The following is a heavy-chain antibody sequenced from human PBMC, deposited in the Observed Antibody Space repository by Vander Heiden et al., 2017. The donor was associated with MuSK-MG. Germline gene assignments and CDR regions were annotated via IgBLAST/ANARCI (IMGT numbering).Heavy chain of an antibody. V-gene: IGHV3-30*18. CDR2: ISYDGSNK. Sequence: QVQLVESGGGVVQPGRSLRLSCAASGFPFSSYGMHWVRQAPGKGLEWVAVISYDGSNKYYADSVKGRFTISRDNSKNTLYLQMNSLRAEDTAVYYCAKGARPRIDAFDIWGQGTMVTVSS. D-gene: IGHD2-15*01. CDR3: AKGARPRIDAFDI. J-gene: IGHJ3*02. CDR1: GFPFSSYG.